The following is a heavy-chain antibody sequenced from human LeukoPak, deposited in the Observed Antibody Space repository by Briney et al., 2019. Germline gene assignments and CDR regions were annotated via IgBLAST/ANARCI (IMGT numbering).Heavy chain of an antibody. CDR3: ARDRSGSYLDY. J-gene: IGHJ4*02. V-gene: IGHV3-30*04. CDR1: GFTFSSYA. Sequence: GGSLRLSCAASGFTFSSYAMHWVRQPPGKGLEWVAVISYDGSNKYYADSVKGRFTISRDNSKNTLYLQMNSLRAEDTAVYYCARDRSGSYLDYWGQGTLVTVSS. CDR2: ISYDGSNK. D-gene: IGHD1-26*01.